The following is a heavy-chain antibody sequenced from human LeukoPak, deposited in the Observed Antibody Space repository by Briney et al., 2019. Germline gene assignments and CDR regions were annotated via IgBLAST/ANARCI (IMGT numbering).Heavy chain of an antibody. V-gene: IGHV4-30-2*01. CDR2: IYHSGST. CDR3: ARDSGCSSSSSRDGGIDY. J-gene: IGHJ4*02. D-gene: IGHD6-6*01. CDR1: GGSISSGGYS. Sequence: SQNLSLTCAVSGGSISSGGYSWSWIRQPPGKGLEWIGYIYHSGSTYYNPSLKSRVTISVDRSKNQFSLKLSSVTAADTAVYYCARDSGCSSSSSRDGGIDYWGQGTLVTVSS.